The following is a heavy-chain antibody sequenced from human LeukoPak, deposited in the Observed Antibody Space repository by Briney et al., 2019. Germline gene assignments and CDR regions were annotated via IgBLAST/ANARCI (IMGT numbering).Heavy chain of an antibody. CDR2: INIGGTNT. J-gene: IGHJ5*02. CDR3: ATDGAGFDT. Sequence: GGSLRLSCAASGFTFSSYAMHWVRQAPGKGLEWLSYINIGGTNTHYADSVKGRFTISRDNAKKSLYLEMNNLRAEDTAVYYCATDGAGFDTWGQGVLVTVSS. CDR1: GFTFSSYA. V-gene: IGHV3-48*03.